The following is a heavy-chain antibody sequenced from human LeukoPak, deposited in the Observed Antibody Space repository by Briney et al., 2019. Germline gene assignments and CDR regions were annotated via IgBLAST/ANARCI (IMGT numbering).Heavy chain of an antibody. D-gene: IGHD4-23*01. V-gene: IGHV1-2*02. CDR2: INPNSGGT. CDR1: GYTFINYD. CDR3: ARDRLVARVTLDLFDY. Sequence: GASVKVSCEASGYTFINYDINWVRQATGQGLEWMGWINPNSGGTNYAQKFQGRVTMTRDTSISTAYMELSRLRSDDTAVYYCARDRLVARVTLDLFDYWGQGTLVTVSS. J-gene: IGHJ4*02.